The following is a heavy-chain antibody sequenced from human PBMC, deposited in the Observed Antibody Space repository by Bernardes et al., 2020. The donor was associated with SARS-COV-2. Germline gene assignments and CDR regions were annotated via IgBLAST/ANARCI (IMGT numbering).Heavy chain of an antibody. CDR2: ISGGGMYI. Sequence: GSLRLSCAASGFTFNNYLFSWFRQAPGKGLEWVSSISGGGMYIYYGDAVRGRFTTSRDNTRTSVFLQMESLRAEDTAVYYCARDVGGADWRFGFDVWGPGTMVHVS. V-gene: IGHV3-21*01. J-gene: IGHJ3*01. D-gene: IGHD2-21*02. CDR3: ARDVGGADWRFGFDV. CDR1: GFTFNNYL.